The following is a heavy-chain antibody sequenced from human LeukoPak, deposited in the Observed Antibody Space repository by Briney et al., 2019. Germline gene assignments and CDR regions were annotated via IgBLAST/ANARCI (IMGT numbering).Heavy chain of an antibody. V-gene: IGHV5-51*01. J-gene: IGHJ4*02. Sequence: GESLKISCEASGYSFTAYWIGWVRQMPGKGLEWMGIVHPGDSDTRYSPSFRGRVTISVDKSISTAYLQWHSLQASDTAMYYCARPLSTSDEWAYYFDYWGQGTLVTVSS. CDR2: VHPGDSDT. CDR1: GYSFTAYW. D-gene: IGHD2/OR15-2a*01. CDR3: ARPLSTSDEWAYYFDY.